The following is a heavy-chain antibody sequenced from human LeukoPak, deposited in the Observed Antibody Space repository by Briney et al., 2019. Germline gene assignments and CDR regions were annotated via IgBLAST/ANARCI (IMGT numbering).Heavy chain of an antibody. J-gene: IGHJ4*02. V-gene: IGHV3-7*01. Sequence: GGSLRLSCAASGFTFSSYWMTWVRQAPGKGLEWVANIKHNGDELNYVDSVEDRFTISRDNAKNSLYLHMTSLRAEDTAVYYCARELRTFDSWGQGTLITVSS. D-gene: IGHD3-16*01. CDR3: ARELRTFDS. CDR1: GFTFSSYW. CDR2: IKHNGDEL.